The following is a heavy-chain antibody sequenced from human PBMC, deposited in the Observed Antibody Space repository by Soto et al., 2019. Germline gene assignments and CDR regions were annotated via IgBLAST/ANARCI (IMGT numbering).Heavy chain of an antibody. CDR3: ASSTFPHYYDSSGYYYYFDY. Sequence: GASVKVSCKASGGTFSSYAISWVRQAPGQGLEWMGGIIPIFGTANYAQKFQGRVTITADESTSTAYMELSSLRSEDTAVYYCASSTFPHYYDSSGYYYYFDYWGQGTLVTVSS. D-gene: IGHD3-22*01. CDR1: GGTFSSYA. V-gene: IGHV1-69*13. CDR2: IIPIFGTA. J-gene: IGHJ4*02.